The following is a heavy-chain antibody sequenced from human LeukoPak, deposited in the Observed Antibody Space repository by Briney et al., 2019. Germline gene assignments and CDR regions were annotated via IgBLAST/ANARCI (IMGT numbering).Heavy chain of an antibody. D-gene: IGHD3-16*01. J-gene: IGHJ3*02. CDR2: ISSSSGTI. CDR1: GFIFRDHS. Sequence: GGSLRLSCAASGFIFRDHSLNWVRQAPGKGLEWVAYISSSSGTIYYADSVKGRFTISRDNAKNSLYLQMNSLRAEDTAVYYCARDSEGGAFDIWGQGTMVTVSS. CDR3: ARDSEGGAFDI. V-gene: IGHV3-48*04.